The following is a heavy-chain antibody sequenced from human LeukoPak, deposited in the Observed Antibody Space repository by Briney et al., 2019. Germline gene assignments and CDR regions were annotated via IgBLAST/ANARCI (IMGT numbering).Heavy chain of an antibody. Sequence: ASVNVSSKASGYPFTSYDINRGRQSAGQGLEWMRWMNRNSDNTGYAQNLQGRVTITRNTSISTDYMELSSLRSEDTAVYYCASTNNWNYYYYYYMDVWGKGTTVTVSS. V-gene: IGHV1-8*03. CDR3: ASTNNWNYYYYYYMDV. J-gene: IGHJ6*03. CDR2: MNRNSDNT. D-gene: IGHD1-1*01. CDR1: GYPFTSYD.